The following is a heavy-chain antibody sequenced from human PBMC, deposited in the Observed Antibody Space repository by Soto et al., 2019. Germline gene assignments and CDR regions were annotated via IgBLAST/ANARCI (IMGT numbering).Heavy chain of an antibody. J-gene: IGHJ6*02. Sequence: QITLKESGPTLVKPTQTLTLTCTFSAFSLSTGGVGVGWIRQPPGKALEWLALIYWDDDKRYSPSLRSRLTITKDTSKNQVVLTKSNMDPVDIATYYCIQSRCGGDCLQSYASYYYYGMDVWGQGTTVTVSS. D-gene: IGHD2-21*02. CDR3: IQSRCGGDCLQSYASYYYYGMDV. CDR2: IYWDDDK. CDR1: AFSLSTGGVG. V-gene: IGHV2-5*02.